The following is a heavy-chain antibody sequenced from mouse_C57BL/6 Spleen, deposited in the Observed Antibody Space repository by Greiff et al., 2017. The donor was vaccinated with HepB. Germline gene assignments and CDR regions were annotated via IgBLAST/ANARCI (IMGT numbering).Heavy chain of an antibody. CDR3: ARGGTGTKGYYFDY. Sequence: VQLQQSGAELVKPGASVKLSCKASGYTFTSYWMHWVKQRPGQGLEWIGMIHPNSGSTNYNEKFKSKATLTVDKSSSTAYMQLSSLTSEDSAVYYCARGGTGTKGYYFDYWGQGTTLTVSS. CDR2: IHPNSGST. D-gene: IGHD4-1*01. V-gene: IGHV1-64*01. J-gene: IGHJ2*01. CDR1: GYTFTSYW.